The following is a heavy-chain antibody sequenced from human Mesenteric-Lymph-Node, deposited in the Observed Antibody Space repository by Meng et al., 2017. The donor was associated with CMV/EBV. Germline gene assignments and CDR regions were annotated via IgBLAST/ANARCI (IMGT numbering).Heavy chain of an antibody. D-gene: IGHD3-10*01. Sequence: QLQLQESGPGLVKPSETLSLTCTVSGGSISSSCYYWGWIRQPPGKGLEWIGSIYYSGSTYYNPSLKSRVTISVDTSKNQFSLKLSSVTAADTAVYYCARPHYYGSGSSPRFDPWGQGTLVTVSS. CDR3: ARPHYYGSGSSPRFDP. CDR2: IYYSGST. CDR1: GGSISSSCYY. J-gene: IGHJ5*02. V-gene: IGHV4-39*01.